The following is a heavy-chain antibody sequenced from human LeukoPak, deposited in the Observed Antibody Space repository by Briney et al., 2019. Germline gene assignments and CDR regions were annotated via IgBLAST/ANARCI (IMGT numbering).Heavy chain of an antibody. CDR3: ARQYSGYDYYFDY. CDR2: IDPSDSYT. CDR1: GYTFTNYW. D-gene: IGHD5-12*01. J-gene: IGHJ4*02. V-gene: IGHV5-10-1*01. Sequence: PGESLRISCKGSGYTFTNYWISWVRQMPGKRLEWMGRIDPSDSYTNYSPSFRGHITISADKSSSTAYLHWSSLKASDTAMYFCARQYSGYDYYFDYWGQGSLVTVSS.